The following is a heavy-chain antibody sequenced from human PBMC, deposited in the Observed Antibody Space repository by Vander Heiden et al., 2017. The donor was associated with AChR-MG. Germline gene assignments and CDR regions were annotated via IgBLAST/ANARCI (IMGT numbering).Heavy chain of an antibody. CDR3: ARHPAAYYGSGLNWFDP. V-gene: IGHV3-23*01. CDR2: ISGVGGST. Sequence: EVQLLESGGGLVQPGRSLTLSCAASGFTFIHYAMSWVRQAPGKGLEWVSVISGVGGSTYYADSVAGRFTISRDNAKNTLYLEMRNLRADDTAIYYCARHPAAYYGSGLNWFDPWGQGTLVTVSS. CDR1: GFTFIHYA. D-gene: IGHD3-10*01. J-gene: IGHJ5*02.